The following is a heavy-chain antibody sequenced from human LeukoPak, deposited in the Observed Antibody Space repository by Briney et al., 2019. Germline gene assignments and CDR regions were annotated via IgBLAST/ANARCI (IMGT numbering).Heavy chain of an antibody. D-gene: IGHD1-14*01. CDR3: ARLTGNSNGPPIDY. J-gene: IGHJ4*02. CDR2: TYYRSKWYN. CDR1: GDSVSRDSIA. V-gene: IGHV6-1*01. Sequence: SQTLSLTCAISGDSVSRDSIAWNWIRQSPSRGLEWLGRTYYRSKWYNDYAVSVKSRITINPDTSKNQFSLQLNSVTPEDTAVYYCARLTGNSNGPPIDYWGQGTLVTVSS.